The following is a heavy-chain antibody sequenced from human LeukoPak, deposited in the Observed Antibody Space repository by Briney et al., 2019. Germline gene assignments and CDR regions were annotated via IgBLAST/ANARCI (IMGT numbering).Heavy chain of an antibody. CDR3: AKTVRIVVVPPFDY. J-gene: IGHJ4*02. Sequence: PGGSRRLSCAASGFTFSSYAMSWVRQAPGKGLEWVSPISGSGGSTYYADSVKGRFTISRDNSKNTLYLQMNSLRAEDTAVYYCAKTVRIVVVPPFDYWGQGTLVTVSS. CDR2: ISGSGGST. D-gene: IGHD3-22*01. CDR1: GFTFSSYA. V-gene: IGHV3-23*01.